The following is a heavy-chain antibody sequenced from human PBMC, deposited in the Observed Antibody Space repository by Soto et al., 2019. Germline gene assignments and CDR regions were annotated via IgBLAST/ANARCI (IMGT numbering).Heavy chain of an antibody. Sequence: SETLSLTCTVSGDSISTNSYSWGWIRQPPGQGLEWIGLFYYSGSPHYNPSLKSRVTISVDTSKNQFSLKLSSVTAADTAVYYCASRKSSPYFDYWGQGTPVTVSS. CDR1: GDSISTNSYS. CDR2: FYYSGSP. J-gene: IGHJ4*02. CDR3: ASRKSSPYFDY. D-gene: IGHD3-10*01. V-gene: IGHV4-39*01.